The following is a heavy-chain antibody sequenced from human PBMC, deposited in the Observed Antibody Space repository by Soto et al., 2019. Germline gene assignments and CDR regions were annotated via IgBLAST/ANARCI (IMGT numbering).Heavy chain of an antibody. CDR2: ISAYNGNT. J-gene: IGHJ5*02. Sequence: ASVKVSCKASGYTFTSYGISWVRQAPGQGLEWMGWISAYNGNTNYAQKLQGRVTMTTDTSTSTAYMELRSLRSDDTAVYYCARAPQYYDILTGYYTYWFDPWGQGTLVTVSS. V-gene: IGHV1-18*01. CDR3: ARAPQYYDILTGYYTYWFDP. CDR1: GYTFTSYG. D-gene: IGHD3-9*01.